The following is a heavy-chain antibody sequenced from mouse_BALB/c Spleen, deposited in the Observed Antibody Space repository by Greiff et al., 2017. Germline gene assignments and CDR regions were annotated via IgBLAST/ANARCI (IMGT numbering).Heavy chain of an antibody. V-gene: IGHV5-6-3*01. D-gene: IGHD2-4*01. CDR1: GFTFSSYG. CDR3: ARDLISFDY. Sequence: EVKLVESGGGLVQPGGSLKLSCAASGFTFSSYGMSWVRQTPDKRLELVATINSNGGSTYYPDSVKGRFTISRDNAKNTLYLQMSSLKSEDTAMYYCARDLISFDYWGQGTTLTVSS. CDR2: INSNGGST. J-gene: IGHJ2*01.